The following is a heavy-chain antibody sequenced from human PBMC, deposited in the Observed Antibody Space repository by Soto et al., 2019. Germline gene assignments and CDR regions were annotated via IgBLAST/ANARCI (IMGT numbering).Heavy chain of an antibody. CDR1: GFTFSSYS. D-gene: IGHD6-13*01. V-gene: IGHV3-21*01. Sequence: EVQLVESGGGLVKPGGSLRLSCAASGFTFSSYSMNWVRQAPGKGLEWVSSISSSSSYIYYADSVKGRFTISRDNAKNSLYLQMNSLRAEDTAVYYCARDPTQSSSWYYYGMDVWGQGTTVTVSS. CDR3: ARDPTQSSSWYYYGMDV. J-gene: IGHJ6*02. CDR2: ISSSSSYI.